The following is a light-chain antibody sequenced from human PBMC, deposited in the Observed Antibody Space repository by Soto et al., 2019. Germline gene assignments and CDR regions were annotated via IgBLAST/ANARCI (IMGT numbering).Light chain of an antibody. Sequence: DLQMTQSPSSLSASVGDRVTITCQASQDITNYLNWYQQKPGKAPELLIYAASNLETGVPSRFSGSGSGTHFTFTISSLQPEDIATYYCQHYNNLPLTFGGGPKVQI. CDR3: QHYNNLPLT. CDR1: QDITNY. V-gene: IGKV1-33*01. J-gene: IGKJ4*01. CDR2: AAS.